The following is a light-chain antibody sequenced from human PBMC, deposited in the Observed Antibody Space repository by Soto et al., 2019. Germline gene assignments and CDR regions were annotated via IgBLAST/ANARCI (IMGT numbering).Light chain of an antibody. Sequence: DTQLTQSPSFLSASVGDRVSITCRASQGISSHLVWYQQKPGKAPKLLIYAASTLQSGVPSRFSGSGSGTEFTLTISTLQPEDFATYYCQQLNSNPFTFGPGTKVDIK. CDR1: QGISSH. CDR2: AAS. CDR3: QQLNSNPFT. V-gene: IGKV1-9*01. J-gene: IGKJ3*01.